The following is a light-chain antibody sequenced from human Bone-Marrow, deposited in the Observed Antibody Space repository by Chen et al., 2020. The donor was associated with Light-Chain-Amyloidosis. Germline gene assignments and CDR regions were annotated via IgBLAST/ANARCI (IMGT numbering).Light chain of an antibody. CDR2: DDS. Sequence: SYVLTQPSSVSVAPGQTATIACGGNNIGSTSVHWYQQTPGQAPLLVVYDDSYRPSGIPERVSGYNSGNTATLANSSVEARDEADYYCHVWDRSNDIPVFGGGTKLTVL. V-gene: IGLV3-21*02. CDR1: NIGSTS. CDR3: HVWDRSNDIPV. J-gene: IGLJ3*02.